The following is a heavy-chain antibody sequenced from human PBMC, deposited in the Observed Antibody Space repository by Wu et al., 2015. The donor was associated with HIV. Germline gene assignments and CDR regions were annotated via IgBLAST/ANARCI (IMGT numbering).Heavy chain of an antibody. CDR1: GATFISYT. V-gene: IGHV1-69*05. J-gene: IGHJ6*02. CDR2: FIPMFGTA. CDR3: ARDLARETMIRDRPRYGLDV. Sequence: VQLMQSGAEVKKPGSSVKVSCKASGATFISYTITWVRQAPGQGLEWMGGFIPMFGTANYAQKFQGRLTITTDESTATGYMELSSLRSEDTAVYFCARDLARETMIRDRPRYGLDVWGQGTTVTVSS. D-gene: IGHD3-10*02.